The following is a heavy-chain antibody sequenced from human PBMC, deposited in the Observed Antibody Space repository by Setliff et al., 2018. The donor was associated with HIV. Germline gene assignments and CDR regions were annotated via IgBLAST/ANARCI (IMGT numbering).Heavy chain of an antibody. CDR2: ISGGISVIDGRT. V-gene: IGHV3-23*01. Sequence: PGGSLRLSCAASGFTFSSYAMSWVRQAPGKGLEWVSAISGGISVIDGRTYYLDSVKGRFTISRDNAKNSLYLQMNSLRAEDTAVFYCARVLQPLVLSNYMDVWGKGTTVTVSS. J-gene: IGHJ6*03. CDR1: GFTFSSYA. D-gene: IGHD6-13*01. CDR3: ARVLQPLVLSNYMDV.